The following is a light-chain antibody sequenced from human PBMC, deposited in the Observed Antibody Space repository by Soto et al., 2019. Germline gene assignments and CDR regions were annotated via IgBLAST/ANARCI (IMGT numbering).Light chain of an antibody. CDR1: SGHRSYI. Sequence: QLVLTQSSSASASLGSSVKLTCTLSSGHRSYIIAWHQQQPGKASRYLMKLEGSGTYSKGSGVPDRFSGSSSGADRYLTISNLQSEDEADYYCETWDSSTRVFGGGTKLTVI. J-gene: IGLJ3*02. V-gene: IGLV4-60*03. CDR3: ETWDSSTRV. CDR2: LEGSGTY.